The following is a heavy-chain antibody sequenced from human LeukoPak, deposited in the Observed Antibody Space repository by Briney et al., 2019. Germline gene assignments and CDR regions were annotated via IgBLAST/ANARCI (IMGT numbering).Heavy chain of an antibody. CDR2: ISFDGSNE. V-gene: IGHV3-30-3*01. D-gene: IGHD6-13*01. CDR3: ARDPLIAAAGFDY. J-gene: IGHJ4*02. CDR1: AFTFSNYS. Sequence: GRSLRLSCAAAAFTFSNYSLHWVRQVPGKGLEWVAVISFDGSNEYYADSVKGRFTISRDNSKNTLYLQMNSLRAEDTAVYYCARDPLIAAAGFDYWGQGTLVTVSS.